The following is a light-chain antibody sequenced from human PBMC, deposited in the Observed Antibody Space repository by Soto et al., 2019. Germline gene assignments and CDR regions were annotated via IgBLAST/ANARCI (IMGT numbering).Light chain of an antibody. CDR2: AAS. J-gene: IGLJ3*02. CDR1: TSDVADFNY. Sequence: QSALTQPASVSGSPGQSITISCTGTTSDVADFNYVSWYQHHPGNAPKLIIYAASNRPPGVSNRCSGSKSGNTASLTISGLQAEDEGEYYCCSYARGRIWVFGGGTKLTVL. V-gene: IGLV2-14*01. CDR3: CSYARGRIWV.